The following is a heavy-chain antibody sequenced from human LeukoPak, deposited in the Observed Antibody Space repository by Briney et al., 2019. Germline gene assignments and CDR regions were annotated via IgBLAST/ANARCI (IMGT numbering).Heavy chain of an antibody. CDR3: ARDLLGAAAGTLQFDY. CDR1: GFTVSSNY. V-gene: IGHV3-53*01. CDR2: IYSGGST. D-gene: IGHD6-13*01. J-gene: IGHJ4*02. Sequence: GGSLRLSCAASGFTVSSNYMSWVRQAPGKGLEWVSVIYSGGSTYYADSVKGRFTISSDNSKNTLYLQMNSLRAEDTAVYYCARDLLGAAAGTLQFDYWGQGTLVTVSS.